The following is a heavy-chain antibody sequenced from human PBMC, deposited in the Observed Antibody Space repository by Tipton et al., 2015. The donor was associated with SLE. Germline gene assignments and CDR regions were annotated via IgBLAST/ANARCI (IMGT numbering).Heavy chain of an antibody. J-gene: IGHJ3*02. V-gene: IGHV4-61*05. CDR3: ARHISPLGAFDI. CDR1: GGSISSSSYY. CDR2: IYYSGRT. Sequence: TLSLTCTVSGGSISSSSYYWGWIRQPPGKGLEWIGYIYYSGRTNYNPSLKSRVTISVDTSKNQFSLKRSSVTAADTAVYYCARHISPLGAFDIWGQGTMVTVSS. D-gene: IGHD2-21*01.